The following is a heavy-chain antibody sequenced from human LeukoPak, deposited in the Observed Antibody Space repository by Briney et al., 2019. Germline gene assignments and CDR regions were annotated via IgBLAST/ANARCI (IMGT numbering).Heavy chain of an antibody. CDR3: ARVRSSGSPLDY. D-gene: IGHD3-10*01. Sequence: SETLSLTCAVYGGSFSGYSGSGIREPPGRGLEWMGEINHSGSTYYTPSLKSRVTISVDTSNKQFSLKVRSVTAADTAVYYCARVRSSGSPLDYWGQGTLVTVSS. V-gene: IGHV4-34*01. CDR2: INHSGST. CDR1: GGSFSGYS. J-gene: IGHJ4*02.